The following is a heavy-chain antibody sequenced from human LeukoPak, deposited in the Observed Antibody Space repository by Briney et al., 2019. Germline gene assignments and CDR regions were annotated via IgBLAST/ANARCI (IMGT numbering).Heavy chain of an antibody. CDR2: ISSSSSTI. J-gene: IGHJ4*02. D-gene: IGHD3-10*01. V-gene: IGHV3-48*01. CDR3: ARAGLLWFGESKFDY. CDR1: GFTFSSYS. Sequence: PGGSLRLSCAASGFTFSSYSMNWVRQAPGKGLEWVSYISSSSSTIYYADSVKGRFTISRDNAKNSLYLQMNSLRAEDTAVYYCARAGLLWFGESKFDYWGQGTLVTVSS.